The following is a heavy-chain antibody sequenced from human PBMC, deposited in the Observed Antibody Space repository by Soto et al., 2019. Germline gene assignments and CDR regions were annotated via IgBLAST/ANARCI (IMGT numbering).Heavy chain of an antibody. CDR1: GFTFSSYA. CDR2: ISGSGGST. J-gene: IGHJ4*02. CDR3: AKGPYDFWSGYSDF. Sequence: GGSLRLSCAASGFTFSSYAMSWVRQAPGKGLEWVSAISGSGGSTYYADSVKGRFTISRDNSKNTLYLQMNSLRAEDTAVYYCAKGPYDFWSGYSDFWGQAILVTVSS. D-gene: IGHD3-3*01. V-gene: IGHV3-23*01.